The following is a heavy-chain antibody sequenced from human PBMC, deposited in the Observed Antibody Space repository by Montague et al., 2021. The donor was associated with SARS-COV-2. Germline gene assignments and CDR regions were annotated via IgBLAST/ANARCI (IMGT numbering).Heavy chain of an antibody. Sequence: SLRLSCAASGFTFSSYSMHWFRYAAGKGLEWVSSISSTSRYLYHAASATGRFTISRDNAKNSLYLQMNSLRAEDTAVYFCARERTVVIITGYYYYGVDVWGQGTTV. CDR1: GFTFSSYS. CDR3: ARERTVVIITGYYYYGVDV. V-gene: IGHV3-21*01. D-gene: IGHD3-10*01. CDR2: ISSTSRYL. J-gene: IGHJ6*02.